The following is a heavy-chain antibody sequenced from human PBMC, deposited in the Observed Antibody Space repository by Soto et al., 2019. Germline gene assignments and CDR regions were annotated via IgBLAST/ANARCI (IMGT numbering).Heavy chain of an antibody. Sequence: GGSLRLSCAASGFTFAGFPLGWVRQTPGKGLEWVSAISTDPSRTYYADSVTARFTISTENSKNTLFLQMNSVRAEDTAIYNCAKKANSGSGSQFFDYWGQGTLVTVSS. J-gene: IGHJ4*02. CDR3: AKKANSGSGSQFFDY. D-gene: IGHD3-10*01. CDR1: GFTFAGFP. CDR2: ISTDPSRT. V-gene: IGHV3-23*03.